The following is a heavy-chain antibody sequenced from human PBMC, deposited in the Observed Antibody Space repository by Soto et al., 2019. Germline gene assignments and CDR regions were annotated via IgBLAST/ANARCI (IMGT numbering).Heavy chain of an antibody. CDR1: GFIFSMYW. V-gene: IGHV3-21*04. D-gene: IGHD3-22*01. J-gene: IGHJ4*02. CDR3: ARDYFEDF. CDR2: ISGSNNNT. Sequence: PGGSLRLSCETSGFIFSMYWMHWVRQAPGKGLDWVSVISGSNNNTWYADSVKGRFTISRDNSKNTLYLQMSSLRAEDTAVYYCARDYFEDFWGQGTLVTVSS.